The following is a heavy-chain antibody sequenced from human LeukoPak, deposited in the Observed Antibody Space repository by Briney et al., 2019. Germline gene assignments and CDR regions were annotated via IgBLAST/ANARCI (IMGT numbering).Heavy chain of an antibody. J-gene: IGHJ5*02. CDR2: IKQDGSEK. Sequence: GGSLRLSCAASGFTFSSYWTSWVRQAPGKGLEWVANIKQDGSEKYYVDSVKGRFTISRDNAKNSLYLQMNSLRAEDTAVYYCATERGVTINWFDPWGQGTLVTVSS. CDR3: ATERGVTINWFDP. CDR1: GFTFSSYW. V-gene: IGHV3-7*04. D-gene: IGHD4-17*01.